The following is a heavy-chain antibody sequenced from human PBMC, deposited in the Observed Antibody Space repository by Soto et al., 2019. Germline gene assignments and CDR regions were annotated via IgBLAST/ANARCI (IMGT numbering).Heavy chain of an antibody. V-gene: IGHV3-30*09. D-gene: IGHD2-8*01. CDR1: GFTFTSFA. Sequence: QVQLVESGGGVVQTGASLRLSCSASGFTFTSFALHWVRQAPGKGLEWVAVISENGVNKYYAASVRGRFVISGDNSKNRVELEMNSLRPEDTAIYFCARRLTKTVSALGYWGQGTLVTVSS. CDR3: ARRLTKTVSALGY. CDR2: ISENGVNK. J-gene: IGHJ4*02.